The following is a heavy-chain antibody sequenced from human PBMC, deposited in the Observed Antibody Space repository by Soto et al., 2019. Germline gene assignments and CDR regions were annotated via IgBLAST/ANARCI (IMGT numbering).Heavy chain of an antibody. CDR3: ARGPAMGYYYYYGMDV. V-gene: IGHV4-34*01. D-gene: IGHD5-18*01. J-gene: IGHJ6*02. Sequence: SETLSLTCAVYGGSFSGYYWSWIRQPPGKGLEWIGEINHSGSTNYNPSLKSRVTISVDTSKNQFSLKLSSVTAADTAVYYCARGPAMGYYYYYGMDVWGQGTAVTVSS. CDR1: GGSFSGYY. CDR2: INHSGST.